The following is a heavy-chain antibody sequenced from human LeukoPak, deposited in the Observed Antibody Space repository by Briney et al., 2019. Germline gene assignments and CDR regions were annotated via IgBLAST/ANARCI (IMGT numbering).Heavy chain of an antibody. D-gene: IGHD3-22*01. CDR2: IIPILATA. CDR3: ARDLGSGYSFDY. V-gene: IGHV1-69*13. Sequence: SVKVSCKASGGTFSSYAISWVRQAPGQGLEWMGGIIPILATAKYAQKFQGRVTITADESTSTAYMELSSLRSEDTAVYYCARDLGSGYSFDYWGQGTLVTVSS. CDR1: GGTFSSYA. J-gene: IGHJ4*02.